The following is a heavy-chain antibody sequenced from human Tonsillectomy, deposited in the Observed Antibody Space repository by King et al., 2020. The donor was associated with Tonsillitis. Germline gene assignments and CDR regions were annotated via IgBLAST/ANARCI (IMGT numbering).Heavy chain of an antibody. D-gene: IGHD3-22*01. Sequence: QLQESGLGLVKPSQTLSLTCTVSGGSISSGDYYWSWIRQPPGKGLEWIGYIYYSGSTYYNPSLKSRVTISVDTSKNQFSLKLSSVTAADTAVYYCAREDGSSDKIGYWGQGTLVTVSS. J-gene: IGHJ4*02. CDR2: IYYSGST. CDR3: AREDGSSDKIGY. CDR1: GGSISSGDYY. V-gene: IGHV4-30-4*01.